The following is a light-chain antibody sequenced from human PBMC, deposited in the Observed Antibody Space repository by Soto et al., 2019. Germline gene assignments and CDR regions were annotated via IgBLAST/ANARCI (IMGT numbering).Light chain of an antibody. Sequence: QSALTQPRSVSGSPGQSVTISCTGTSSDVGGYNYVSWYQQHPGKAPKLMIYDVIKRPSGVPDRFSGSKSGNTASLTISGLQAEDEADYYCCSYAGSYNFYVFGTGTKLTVL. CDR3: CSYAGSYNFYV. V-gene: IGLV2-11*01. CDR2: DVI. J-gene: IGLJ1*01. CDR1: SSDVGGYNY.